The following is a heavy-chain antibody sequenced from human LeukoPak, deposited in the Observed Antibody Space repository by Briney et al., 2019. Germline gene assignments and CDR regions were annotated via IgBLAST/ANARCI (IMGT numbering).Heavy chain of an antibody. Sequence: GGSLRLSCVASGFTFSSYYMNWVRQAPGKGLEWISSISDNDDYIYYADSERGRFTISRDDAKNSLYLQMNSLRAEDTAVYYCARDVRGGTFADYWGQGTLVTVSS. V-gene: IGHV3-21*06. J-gene: IGHJ4*02. CDR3: ARDVRGGTFADY. CDR2: ISDNDDYI. CDR1: GFTFSSYY. D-gene: IGHD1-26*01.